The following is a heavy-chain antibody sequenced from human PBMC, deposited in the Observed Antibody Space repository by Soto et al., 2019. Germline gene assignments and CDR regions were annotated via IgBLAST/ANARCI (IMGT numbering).Heavy chain of an antibody. J-gene: IGHJ4*02. Sequence: QVQLVESGGGVVQPGESLRLSCAASGFTFSSYGMHWVRQAPGKGLDWMAVISSDVSRKYYAASVKGRFTISRDNSKNTVYLELNSARPEDTAVYYCAKGRPGYSGGSPEFDYWGQGILVTVSP. V-gene: IGHV3-30*18. CDR1: GFTFSSYG. CDR3: AKGRPGYSGGSPEFDY. D-gene: IGHD2-15*01. CDR2: ISSDVSRK.